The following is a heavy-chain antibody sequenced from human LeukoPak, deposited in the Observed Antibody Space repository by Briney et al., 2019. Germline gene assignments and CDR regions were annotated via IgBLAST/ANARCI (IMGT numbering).Heavy chain of an antibody. J-gene: IGHJ3*02. CDR2: ITGSGTYI. Sequence: GGSLRLSCEASGFKFSRFHMSWVRQAPGKGPEWVSSITGSGTYIYYADSVKGRFTISRDNAKSSVYLQMNSLRAEDTAVYYCARELYSYDAFDIWGQGTMVTVSS. V-gene: IGHV3-21*06. CDR1: GFKFSRFH. CDR3: ARELYSYDAFDI. D-gene: IGHD5-18*01.